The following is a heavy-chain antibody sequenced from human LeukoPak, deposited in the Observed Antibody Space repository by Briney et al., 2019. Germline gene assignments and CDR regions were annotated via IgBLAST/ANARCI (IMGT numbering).Heavy chain of an antibody. CDR3: ARDSGAVAFDY. J-gene: IGHJ4*02. Sequence: GRSLSPSCGASGFTFSSYEMNWVRQAPGKGLEWVSYISSSGSTRNYADSVKGRFTISRDNAKNSLYLQMNSLRADDTGVYYCARDSGAVAFDYWGQGTLVTVSS. D-gene: IGHD6-19*01. V-gene: IGHV3-48*03. CDR2: ISSSGSTR. CDR1: GFTFSSYE.